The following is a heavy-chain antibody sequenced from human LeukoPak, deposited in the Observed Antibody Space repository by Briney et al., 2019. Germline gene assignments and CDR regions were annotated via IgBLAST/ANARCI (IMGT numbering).Heavy chain of an antibody. D-gene: IGHD3-22*01. CDR3: ARYSSGNFDY. V-gene: IGHV3-53*01. CDR1: GFTVSSNY. CDR2: IYSGGST. Sequence: GGSLRLPCAASGFTVSSNYMSWDRQAPGKGLEWVSVIYSGGSTYYADSVKGRFTISRDNSKNTLYLQMNSLRAEDTAVYYSARYSSGNFDYWGQGTLVTVSS. J-gene: IGHJ4*02.